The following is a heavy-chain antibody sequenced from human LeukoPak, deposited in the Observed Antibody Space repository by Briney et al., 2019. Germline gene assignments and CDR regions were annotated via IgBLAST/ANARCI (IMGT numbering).Heavy chain of an antibody. CDR1: GGTFSSYA. Sequence: ASVKVSCKASGGTFSSYAISWVRQAPGQGLEWMGGIIPIFGTANYAQKFQGRVTITADESTSTAYMELSSLRSEDTAVYYCARGSSWLYYFDYRGQGTLVTVSS. D-gene: IGHD6-13*01. CDR3: ARGSSWLYYFDY. CDR2: IIPIFGTA. J-gene: IGHJ4*02. V-gene: IGHV1-69*13.